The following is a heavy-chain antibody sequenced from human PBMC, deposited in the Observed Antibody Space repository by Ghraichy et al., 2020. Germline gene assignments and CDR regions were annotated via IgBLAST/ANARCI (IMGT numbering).Heavy chain of an antibody. Sequence: SVKVSCKASGGTFSSYAISWVRQAPGQGLEWMGGIIPIFGTANYAQKFQGRVTITADESTSTAYMELSSLRSEDTAVYYCAREFRRYGDHTNWYFDLWGRGTLVTVSS. CDR2: IIPIFGTA. J-gene: IGHJ2*01. CDR3: AREFRRYGDHTNWYFDL. D-gene: IGHD4-17*01. V-gene: IGHV1-69*13. CDR1: GGTFSSYA.